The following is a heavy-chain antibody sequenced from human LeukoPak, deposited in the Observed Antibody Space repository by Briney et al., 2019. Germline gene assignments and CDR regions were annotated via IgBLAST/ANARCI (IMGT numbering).Heavy chain of an antibody. Sequence: GGSLRLSCAASGFTFSSYAMHWVRQAPGKGLEWVAVISYDGSNKYYADSVKGRFTTSRDNSKNTLYLQMNSLRAEDTAVYYCARDPSHIAAAGTFDYWGQGTLVTVSS. CDR3: ARDPSHIAAAGTFDY. D-gene: IGHD6-13*01. J-gene: IGHJ4*02. V-gene: IGHV3-30*04. CDR2: ISYDGSNK. CDR1: GFTFSSYA.